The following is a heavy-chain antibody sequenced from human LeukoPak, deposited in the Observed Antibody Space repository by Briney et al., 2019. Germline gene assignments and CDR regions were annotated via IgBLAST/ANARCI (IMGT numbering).Heavy chain of an antibody. CDR2: INHSGST. J-gene: IGHJ4*02. D-gene: IGHD6-19*01. V-gene: IGHV4-34*01. Sequence: PSETLSLTCAVYGGSFSGYYWSWIRQPPGKGLEWIGEINHSGSTNYSPSLKSRVTISVDKSKNQFSLKVTSMSAADTAVYYCARISNSGWFFDFWGQGTLVTVSS. CDR3: ARISNSGWFFDF. CDR1: GGSFSGYY.